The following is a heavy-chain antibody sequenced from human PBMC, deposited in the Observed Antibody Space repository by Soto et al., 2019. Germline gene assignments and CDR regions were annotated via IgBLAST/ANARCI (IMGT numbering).Heavy chain of an antibody. D-gene: IGHD3-3*01. CDR1: GDSFSNSA. CDR3: AKARGVTTTAFDN. J-gene: IGHJ4*02. CDR2: IIPHFGAG. Sequence: QVQLVQSGAEVKKPGSSMRISCKVSGDSFSNSAISWVRQAPGQGLEWMGGIIPHFGAGDTAQKFQGRVTISADASTSTIYMELTNLRQEDTAVYFCAKARGVTTTAFDNWVQGTLVIVSS. V-gene: IGHV1-69*01.